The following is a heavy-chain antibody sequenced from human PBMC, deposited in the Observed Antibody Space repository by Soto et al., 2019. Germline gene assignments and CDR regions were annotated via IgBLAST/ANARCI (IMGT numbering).Heavy chain of an antibody. CDR3: AKDAHRHCISTSCYATRHFDY. CDR2: ISWDGGTT. CDR1: GFTFKDYT. J-gene: IGHJ4*02. V-gene: IGHV3-43*01. Sequence: GGSLRLSCAASGFTFKDYTIHWVRQAPGKGLEWVSFISWDGGTTYYAGSVKGRFTISRDNSKNSLYLQMNSLRTEDTALYYCAKDAHRHCISTSCYATRHFDYWGQGTLVTVSS. D-gene: IGHD2-2*01.